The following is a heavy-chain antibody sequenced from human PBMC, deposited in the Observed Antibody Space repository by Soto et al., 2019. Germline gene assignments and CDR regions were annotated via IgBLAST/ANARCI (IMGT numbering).Heavy chain of an antibody. CDR3: ARGGGYRYGYWPDAFDI. CDR1: GGSISSGGYY. D-gene: IGHD5-18*01. Sequence: SEILSLTCTVSGGSISSGGYYWSWIRQHPGKGLEWIGYIYYSGSTYYNPSLKSRVTISVDTSKNQFSLKLSSVTAADTAVYYCARGGGYRYGYWPDAFDIWGQGTMVTVSS. J-gene: IGHJ3*02. CDR2: IYYSGST. V-gene: IGHV4-31*03.